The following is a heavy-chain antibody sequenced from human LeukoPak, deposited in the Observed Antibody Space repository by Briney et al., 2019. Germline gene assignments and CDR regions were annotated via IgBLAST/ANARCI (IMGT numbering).Heavy chain of an antibody. CDR2: IRYDGSNK. CDR1: GFTFSSYG. Sequence: PGGSLRLSCAASGFTFSSYGMHWVRQAPGKGLEWVAFIRYDGSNKYYADSVKGRFTISRDNSKNTLYLQMNSLRAEDTAVYYCAKDRVFLLGSPTHFDYWGQGTLVTVSS. CDR3: AKDRVFLLGSPTHFDY. V-gene: IGHV3-30*02. D-gene: IGHD3-10*01. J-gene: IGHJ4*02.